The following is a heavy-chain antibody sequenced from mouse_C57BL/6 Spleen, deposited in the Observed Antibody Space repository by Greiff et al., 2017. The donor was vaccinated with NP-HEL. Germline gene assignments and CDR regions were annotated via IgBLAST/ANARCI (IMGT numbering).Heavy chain of an antibody. CDR2: IHPNSGST. CDR1: GYTFTSYW. Sequence: QVQLQQPGAELVKPGASVKLSCKASGYTFTSYWMHWVKQRPGQGLEWIGMIHPNSGSTNYNEKFKSKATLTVDKSSSTAYMQLSSLASEDSAVYYCARERRPNTSLDYWGQGTTLTVSS. J-gene: IGHJ2*01. V-gene: IGHV1-64*01. CDR3: ARERRPNTSLDY. D-gene: IGHD5-1-1*01.